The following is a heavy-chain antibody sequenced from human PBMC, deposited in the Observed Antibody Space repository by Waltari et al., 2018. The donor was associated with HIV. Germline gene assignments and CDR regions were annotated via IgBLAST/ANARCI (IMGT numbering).Heavy chain of an antibody. Sequence: QVQLQESGPGLVQPSETLSLICSVSGGPTSGYYWTWIRQPPGKGLEWIGYVHGSGNTKYNPSLQSRVTISIDTSKNQVSLALNSVTAADTAVYFCARVKASYYDGSGFYFLDYWGQGTLVTVSS. CDR2: VHGSGNT. D-gene: IGHD3-22*01. V-gene: IGHV4-59*01. J-gene: IGHJ4*02. CDR1: GGPTSGYY. CDR3: ARVKASYYDGSGFYFLDY.